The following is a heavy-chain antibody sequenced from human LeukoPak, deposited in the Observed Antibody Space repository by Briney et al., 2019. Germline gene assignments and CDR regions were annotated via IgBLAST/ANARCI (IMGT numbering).Heavy chain of an antibody. J-gene: IGHJ4*02. CDR1: GFTFSSYG. V-gene: IGHV3-30*02. CDR2: IRNDGSII. CDR3: PKDTPLCYFDY. Sequence: GGSLRLSCAASGFTFSSYGTHWIRQAPGKGLEWVTFIRNDGSIIYNADSVKGRFPISRDNSKNTLYLQMNRLRADDTAVYYCPKDTPLCYFDYWGQGTLVTVSS. D-gene: IGHD3-16*01.